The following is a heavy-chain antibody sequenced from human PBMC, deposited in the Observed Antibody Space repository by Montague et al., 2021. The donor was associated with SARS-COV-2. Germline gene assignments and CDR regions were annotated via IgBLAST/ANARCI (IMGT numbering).Heavy chain of an antibody. CDR3: ARRGVLDFYESAGYKYIWWFDS. Sequence: SETLSLTCTVSGGSISNHYWSWIRQPPGKGLEWIAFYSGNTNYNPSLKSRVTISAGTSKNQFSLKLSSVTAADTASYFCARRGVLDFYESAGYKYIWWFDSWGQGILVTVSS. CDR1: GGSISNHY. CDR2: FYSGNT. D-gene: IGHD3-22*01. V-gene: IGHV4-59*11. J-gene: IGHJ5*01.